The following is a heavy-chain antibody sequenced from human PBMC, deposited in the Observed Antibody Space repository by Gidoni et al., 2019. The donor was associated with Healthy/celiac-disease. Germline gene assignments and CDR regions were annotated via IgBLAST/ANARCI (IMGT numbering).Heavy chain of an antibody. V-gene: IGHV4-34*01. D-gene: IGHD3-10*01. CDR3: ATSITMVRGVPRGYRDY. J-gene: IGHJ4*02. CDR1: GGSFSGYY. Sequence: QVQLQQWGAGLLKPSETLSLTCAVYGGSFSGYYWSWIRQPPGKGLEWIGEINHSGSTNYNPSLKSRVTISVDTSKNQFSLKLSSVTAADTAVYYCATSITMVRGVPRGYRDYWGQGTLVTVSS. CDR2: INHSGST.